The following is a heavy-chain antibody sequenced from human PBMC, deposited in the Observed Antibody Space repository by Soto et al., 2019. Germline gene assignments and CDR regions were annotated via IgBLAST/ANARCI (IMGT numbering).Heavy chain of an antibody. CDR2: IYPGDSDT. J-gene: IGHJ6*02. CDR3: AASIFYYGMDV. CDR1: GYTFTNYW. V-gene: IGHV5-51*01. Sequence: GESLKISCKGSGYTFTNYWIGWVRQMPGKGLEWMGIIYPGDSDTKYNPSFQGQVTISANKSITTTYLQWSSLKASDTAIYYCAASIFYYGMDVWGQGTTVTVSS.